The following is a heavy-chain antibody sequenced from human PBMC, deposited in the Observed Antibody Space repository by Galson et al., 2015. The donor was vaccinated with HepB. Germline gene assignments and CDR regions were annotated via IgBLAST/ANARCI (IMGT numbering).Heavy chain of an antibody. CDR2: ISYDGSNK. Sequence: SLRLSCAASGFSFSNYAMHWVRQAPGKGLEWVAVISYDGSNKYYADSAKGRFTISRDNSKNTLYLQMNSLRAEDTAVYYCAKDRAPYCSGGSCYGMDVWGQGTTVTVSS. CDR1: GFSFSNYA. V-gene: IGHV3-30*18. J-gene: IGHJ6*02. D-gene: IGHD2-15*01. CDR3: AKDRAPYCSGGSCYGMDV.